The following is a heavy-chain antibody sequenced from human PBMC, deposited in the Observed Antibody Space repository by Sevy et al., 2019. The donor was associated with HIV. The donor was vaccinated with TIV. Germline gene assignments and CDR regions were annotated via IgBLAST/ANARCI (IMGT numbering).Heavy chain of an antibody. V-gene: IGHV1-2*02. CDR3: ARDMAGFYYDSSGHDSGDAFDI. D-gene: IGHD3-22*01. CDR2: INPNSGGT. CDR1: GYTFTGYY. J-gene: IGHJ3*02. Sequence: ASVKVSCKASGYTFTGYYMHWVRQAPGQGLEWMGWINPNSGGTNYAQKFQGRVTMTRHTSISTAYMELSRLRSDDTAVYYCARDMAGFYYDSSGHDSGDAFDIWGQGTMVTVSS.